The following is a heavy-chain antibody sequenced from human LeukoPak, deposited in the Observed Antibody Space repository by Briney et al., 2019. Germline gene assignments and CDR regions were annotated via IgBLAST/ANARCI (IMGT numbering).Heavy chain of an antibody. CDR1: GGSFMGYY. Sequence: KPSETLSLTCAVNGGSFMGYYWTWIRQPPGKGLEWIGEINHSGGTNYNPSLKSRVTISVDTSKNQFSLKLSSVTAADTAVYYCARGIVLTVYASFDYWGLGTLVTVSS. CDR2: INHSGGT. CDR3: ARGIVLTVYASFDY. V-gene: IGHV4-34*01. D-gene: IGHD2-8*01. J-gene: IGHJ4*02.